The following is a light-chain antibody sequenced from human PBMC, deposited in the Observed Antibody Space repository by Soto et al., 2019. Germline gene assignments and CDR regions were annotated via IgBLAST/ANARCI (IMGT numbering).Light chain of an antibody. V-gene: IGKV3-15*01. CDR1: HEIRSN. CDR3: QQYHNLPPWT. CDR2: GAS. J-gene: IGKJ1*01. Sequence: EIVLTQSPATMSVSPGERATVSCRARHEIRSNLAWYQQRTSHAPRLLIYGASTRATGIPARFSGSGSGTELTLTISSLQSEDFAVYHCQQYHNLPPWTFGQGTKVDI.